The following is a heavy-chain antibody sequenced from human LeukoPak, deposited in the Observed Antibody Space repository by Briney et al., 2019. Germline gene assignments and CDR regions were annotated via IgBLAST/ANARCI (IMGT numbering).Heavy chain of an antibody. CDR2: INHSGST. Sequence: SETLSLTCAVYGGSFSGYYWSWIRQPPGKGLEWIGEINHSGSTNYNPSLKSRVTISVDTSKNQFSLKLSSVTAADTAVYYCARVRRVVRGAIDYWGQGTLVTVSS. J-gene: IGHJ4*02. CDR1: GGSFSGYY. V-gene: IGHV4-34*01. D-gene: IGHD3-10*01. CDR3: ARVRRVVRGAIDY.